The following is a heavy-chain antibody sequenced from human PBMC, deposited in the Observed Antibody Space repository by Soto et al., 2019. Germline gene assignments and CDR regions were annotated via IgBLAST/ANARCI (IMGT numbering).Heavy chain of an antibody. D-gene: IGHD1-26*01. CDR1: GFTFSSYG. CDR2: ISYDGSKK. CDR3: AKSSLPRLPYYYGMDV. Sequence: GGSLRLSCVVSGFTFSSYGMHWVRQAPGKGLEWVAVISYDGSKKNYADSVKGRFTISRDNSKNTLYLQVNSLRTEDTAVYYCAKSSLPRLPYYYGMDVWGQGTTVTVSS. J-gene: IGHJ6*02. V-gene: IGHV3-30*18.